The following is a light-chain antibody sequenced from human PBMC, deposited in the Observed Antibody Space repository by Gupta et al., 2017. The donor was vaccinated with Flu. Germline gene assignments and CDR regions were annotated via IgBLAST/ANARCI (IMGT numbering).Light chain of an antibody. CDR3: QQDDNLPLGT. J-gene: IGKJ2*02. Sequence: DIQMTQSPSSLSASVGDRVTITCQASQDISNYLNWYQQKPGKAPKLLIYDASNWETGVPSRFSGSGYGTDFTFTISSRQPEDIATYYCQQDDNLPLGTFGQGTKVEIK. CDR2: DAS. CDR1: QDISNY. V-gene: IGKV1-33*01.